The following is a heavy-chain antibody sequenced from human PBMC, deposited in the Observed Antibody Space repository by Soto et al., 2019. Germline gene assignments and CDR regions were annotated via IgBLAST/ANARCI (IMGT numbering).Heavy chain of an antibody. Sequence: QVQLVQSGDEVKNPGASVKVSCKPSGYTFTDYHIHWVRQAPGQGLEFMGWINANNAGAGSAQQFQGRLTVTRDTPITTIYMELRNPKSDDTAVYFCSRDGGSDSLAPKNNGFDSWGHGTRVTVSS. CDR1: GYTFTDYH. D-gene: IGHD3-16*01. V-gene: IGHV1-2*02. J-gene: IGHJ5*01. CDR2: INANNAGA. CDR3: SRDGGSDSLAPKNNGFDS.